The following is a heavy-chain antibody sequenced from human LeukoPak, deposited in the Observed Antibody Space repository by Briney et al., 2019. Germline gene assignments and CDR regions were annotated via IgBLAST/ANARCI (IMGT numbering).Heavy chain of an antibody. J-gene: IGHJ4*02. CDR1: GFTFSSYA. CDR3: AKETNIVGATFFDY. D-gene: IGHD1-26*01. V-gene: IGHV3-30*02. Sequence: GGSLRLSCAASGFTFSSYAMSWVRQAPGKGLEWAAFIRYDGSNKYYADSVKGRFTISRDNSKNTLYLQMNSLRAEDTAVYYCAKETNIVGATFFDYWGQGTLVTVSS. CDR2: IRYDGSNK.